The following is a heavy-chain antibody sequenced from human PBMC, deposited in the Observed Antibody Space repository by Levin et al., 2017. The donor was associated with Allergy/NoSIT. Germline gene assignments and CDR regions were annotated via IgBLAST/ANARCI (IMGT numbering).Heavy chain of an antibody. V-gene: IGHV1-2*02. D-gene: IGHD2-15*01. CDR2: INPNSGGT. CDR3: ARSGRVVVVAAKLGHDWFDP. CDR1: GYTFTGYY. J-gene: IGHJ5*02. Sequence: GGSLRLSCKASGYTFTGYYMHWVRQAPGQGLEWMGWINPNSGGTNYAQKFQGRVTMTRDTSISTAYMELSRLRSDDTAVYYCARSGRVVVVAAKLGHDWFDPWGQGTLVTVSS.